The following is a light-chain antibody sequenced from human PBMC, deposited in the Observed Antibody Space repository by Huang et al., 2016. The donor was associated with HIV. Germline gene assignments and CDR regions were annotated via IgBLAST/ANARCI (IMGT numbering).Light chain of an antibody. Sequence: EIVLTQSPGTLSLSPGERATLSCRASQSVSSSYLAWYQQKPGQAPRLLFYGASRRATGIPDRFRGSGSGTDFTLTISRLEPEDFAVYYCQQYDSSPWTVGQGTKVEIK. CDR2: GAS. V-gene: IGKV3-20*01. J-gene: IGKJ1*01. CDR3: QQYDSSPWT. CDR1: QSVSSSY.